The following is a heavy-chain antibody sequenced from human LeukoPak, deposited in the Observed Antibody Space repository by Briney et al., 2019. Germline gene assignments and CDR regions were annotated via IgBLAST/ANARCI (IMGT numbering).Heavy chain of an antibody. CDR2: IYTSGST. D-gene: IGHD2-2*01. J-gene: IGHJ5*02. Sequence: SETLSLTCTVSGGSISSYYSSWIRQPAGKGLEWIGRIYTSGSTNNNPSLKSRVTMSVDTSKNQSSLKLSPVTAADTAVYYCARFVVVPAAIQQNNWFDPWGQGTLVTVSS. V-gene: IGHV4-4*07. CDR3: ARFVVVPAAIQQNNWFDP. CDR1: GGSISSYY.